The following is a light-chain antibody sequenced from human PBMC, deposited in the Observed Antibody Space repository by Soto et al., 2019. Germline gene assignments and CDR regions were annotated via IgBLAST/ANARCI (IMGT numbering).Light chain of an antibody. J-gene: IGLJ2*01. Sequence: QSALTQPASVSGSPGQSITISCTGTSSDVGSYNLVSWYQQHPGKAPKLMIYDGSQRPSGVSNRFSASKSGTMASLTISGLQAEDEADYFCCSYAGTHVVFGGGTKLTVL. CDR3: CSYAGTHVV. V-gene: IGLV2-23*01. CDR1: SSDVGSYNL. CDR2: DGS.